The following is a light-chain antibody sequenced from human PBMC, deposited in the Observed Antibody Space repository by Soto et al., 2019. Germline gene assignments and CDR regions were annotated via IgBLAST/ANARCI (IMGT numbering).Light chain of an antibody. CDR1: SCDVGGDND. V-gene: IGLV2-14*03. CDR2: DVS. Sequence: QSALTQPASVSGSPGQSITISCTGTSCDVGGDNDVSWYQQHPGKAPKLMIYDVSNRPSGVPNRFSDSKSGNTASLTISGLQAEDEADYYCSSYTSSSTLVFGTGTKLTVL. J-gene: IGLJ1*01. CDR3: SSYTSSSTLV.